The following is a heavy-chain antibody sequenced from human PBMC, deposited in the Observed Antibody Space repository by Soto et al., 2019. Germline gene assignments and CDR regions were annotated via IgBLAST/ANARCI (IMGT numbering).Heavy chain of an antibody. CDR2: MDPNSGKA. CDR3: TRLSTHRAKVLVVLVATREGFDP. J-gene: IGHJ5*02. Sequence: QVQLVQSGAEVKKPGASVKVSCKASGYTFTSYDINWVRQATGQGLEWMGWMDPNSGKAGYAQKFQGRVAMTRDTSISTAYMELSNLRSEDTAVYYCTRLSTHRAKVLVVLVATREGFDPWGQGTLVTVSS. CDR1: GYTFTSYD. V-gene: IGHV1-8*01. D-gene: IGHD2-15*01.